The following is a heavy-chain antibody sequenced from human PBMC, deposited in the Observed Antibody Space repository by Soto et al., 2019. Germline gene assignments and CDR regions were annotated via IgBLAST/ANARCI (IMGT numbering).Heavy chain of an antibody. J-gene: IGHJ5*02. CDR2: ISAYNGNT. CDR3: ARDPRRGYSGYPGWFDP. D-gene: IGHD5-12*01. Sequence: ASVKVSCKASGYTFTSYGISWVRQAPGQGLEWMGWISAYNGNTNYAQKLQGRVTMTTDTSTSTAYMELRSLRSDDTAVYYCARDPRRGYSGYPGWFDPWGQGTLVTVSS. CDR1: GYTFTSYG. V-gene: IGHV1-18*01.